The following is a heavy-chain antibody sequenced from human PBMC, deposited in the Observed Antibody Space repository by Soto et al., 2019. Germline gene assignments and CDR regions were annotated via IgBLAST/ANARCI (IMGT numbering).Heavy chain of an antibody. D-gene: IGHD2-8*01. CDR3: ARVLSKKWQPAHY. CDR1: GYTFTGYY. V-gene: IGHV1-8*02. CDR2: INPDSGNT. J-gene: IGHJ4*02. Sequence: ASVKVSCKASGYTFTGYYMHWVRQAPGQGLEWMGWINPDSGNTGYAQKFQGRVTMTRNTSISTAYMELSSLRSEDTAVYYCARVLSKKWQPAHYWGQGTLVTVSS.